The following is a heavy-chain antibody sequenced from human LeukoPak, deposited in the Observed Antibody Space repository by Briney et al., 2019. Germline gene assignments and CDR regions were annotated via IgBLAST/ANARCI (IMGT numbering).Heavy chain of an antibody. J-gene: IGHJ4*02. CDR1: GGTFSSYA. Sequence: ASVKVSCKASGGTFSSYAISLVRQAPGQGLEWMGGIIPIFGTANYAQKFQGRVTITADESTSTAYMELSSLRSEDTAVYYCASRTEGGYGGKRRNQFDYWGQGTLVTVSS. V-gene: IGHV1-69*13. CDR3: ASRTEGGYGGKRRNQFDY. CDR2: IIPIFGTA. D-gene: IGHD4-23*01.